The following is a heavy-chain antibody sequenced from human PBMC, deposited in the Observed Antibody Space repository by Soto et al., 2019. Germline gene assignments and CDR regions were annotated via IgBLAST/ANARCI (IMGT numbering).Heavy chain of an antibody. CDR1: GYTFSNYG. Sequence: QVQLVQSGAEVKKPGASVKVSCKASGYTFSNYGIHWVRQAPGQRLEWMGWINAGNGNTKYSQKFQDRVTITRDTSATTAYRELSSLRSEDTAVFYCARSGYSSGWYHWYFDLWGRGTLVTVSS. CDR3: ARSGYSSGWYHWYFDL. J-gene: IGHJ2*01. CDR2: INAGNGNT. V-gene: IGHV1-3*01. D-gene: IGHD6-19*01.